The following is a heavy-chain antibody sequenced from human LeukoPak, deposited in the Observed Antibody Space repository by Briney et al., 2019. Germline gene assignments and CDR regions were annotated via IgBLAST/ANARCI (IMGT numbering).Heavy chain of an antibody. CDR3: ARVLDSSGYYYSDAVYFDY. Sequence: SETLSLTCTVSGGSISSSSYYWDWIRQPPGKGLEWIGNLYDSGSTHYNPSLRSRVTISADTSKNQFSLKLSSVTAADTAVYYCARVLDSSGYYYSDAVYFDYWGQGTLVTVSS. D-gene: IGHD3-22*01. J-gene: IGHJ4*02. V-gene: IGHV4-39*07. CDR1: GGSISSSSYY. CDR2: LYDSGST.